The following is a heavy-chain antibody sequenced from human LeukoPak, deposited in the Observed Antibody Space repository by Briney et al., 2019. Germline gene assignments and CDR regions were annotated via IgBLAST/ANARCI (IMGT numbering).Heavy chain of an antibody. CDR3: ARGGRYFDWLPLDY. V-gene: IGHV4-59*08. CDR2: IYYSGST. J-gene: IGHJ4*02. Sequence: SETLSLTCTVSGGSISSYYWSWIRQPPGKGLEWIGYIYYSGSTNYNPSLRSRVTISVDTSKNQFSLKLSSVTAADTAVYHCARGGRYFDWLPLDYWGQGTLVTVSS. CDR1: GGSISSYY. D-gene: IGHD3-9*01.